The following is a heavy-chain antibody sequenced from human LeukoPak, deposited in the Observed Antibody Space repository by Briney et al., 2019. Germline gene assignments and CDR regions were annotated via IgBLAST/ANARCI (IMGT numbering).Heavy chain of an antibody. CDR2: ISPGDSDA. CDR1: GYRFTSHW. CDR3: ARQAYCGGDCSANFDY. Sequence: GESLKISCKGSGYRFTSHWIGWVRQMPGKGLEWMGIISPGDSDARHSPSFQGQVTISADKSINTAYLQWSSLKASDTAMYYCARQAYCGGDCSANFDYWGQGTLVTVSS. V-gene: IGHV5-51*01. D-gene: IGHD2-21*02. J-gene: IGHJ4*02.